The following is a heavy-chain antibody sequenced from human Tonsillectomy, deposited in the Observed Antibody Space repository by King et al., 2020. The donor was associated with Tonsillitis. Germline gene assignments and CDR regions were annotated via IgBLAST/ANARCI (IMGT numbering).Heavy chain of an antibody. D-gene: IGHD5-12*01. CDR2: ISGSVGRT. CDR1: GFTFGNFA. V-gene: IGHV3-23*04. Sequence: VQLVESGGGLVQPGGSLRLSCAASGFTFGNFAVSWVRQAPGKGLEWVSGISGSVGRTYNAASVKGRFTISRDNSKNTLYLQMNGLRAEYTAVYYCARTYYSGYDYPTPDYWGQGTLVSVSS. CDR3: ARTYYSGYDYPTPDY. J-gene: IGHJ4*02.